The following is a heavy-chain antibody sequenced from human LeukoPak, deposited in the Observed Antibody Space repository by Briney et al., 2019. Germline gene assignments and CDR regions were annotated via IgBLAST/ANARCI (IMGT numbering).Heavy chain of an antibody. Sequence: SGGSLRLSCVASGFTFSDYATNWVRQAPGKGLEWVSTFKTKYHQVYYAESVRGRFTISTDNSRNTVFLQMNSLRADDTALYYCARSVPDYTRFDYWGQGALVTVSS. CDR1: GFTFSDYA. CDR3: ARSVPDYTRFDY. V-gene: IGHV3-23*05. D-gene: IGHD4-11*01. J-gene: IGHJ4*02. CDR2: FKTKYHQV.